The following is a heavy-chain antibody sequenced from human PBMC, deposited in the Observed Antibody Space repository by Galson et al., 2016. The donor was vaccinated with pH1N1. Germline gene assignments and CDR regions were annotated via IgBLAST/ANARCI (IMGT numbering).Heavy chain of an antibody. J-gene: IGHJ3*02. D-gene: IGHD6-19*01. V-gene: IGHV3-30*18. CDR3: AKVPHSRGWYSKAPSTFDI. CDR1: GFSFRFYG. Sequence: SLRLSCAASGFSFRFYGMHWVRQAPGKGLEWVAVISYDGRETSSADSVKGRFTISRDNSRNTLYLQMNSLKTEDTAVYYCAKVPHSRGWYSKAPSTFDIWGQGTMVTVSS. CDR2: ISYDGRET.